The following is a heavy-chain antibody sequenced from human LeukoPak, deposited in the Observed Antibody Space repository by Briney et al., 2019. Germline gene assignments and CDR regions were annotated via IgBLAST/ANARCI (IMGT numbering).Heavy chain of an antibody. V-gene: IGHV4-34*01. CDR1: GGSFSGYY. CDR3: ARMGAPASFFQH. D-gene: IGHD1-26*01. Sequence: SETLSLTCAVYGGSFSGYYWSWIRQPPGKGLEWIGEINHSGSTNYNPSLKSRVTISVDTSKNQFSLKLSSVTAADTAVYYCARMGAPASFFQHWGQGTLVTVSS. CDR2: INHSGST. J-gene: IGHJ1*01.